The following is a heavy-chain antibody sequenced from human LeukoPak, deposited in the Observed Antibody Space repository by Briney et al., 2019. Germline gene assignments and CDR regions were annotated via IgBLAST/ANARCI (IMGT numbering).Heavy chain of an antibody. Sequence: PSETLSLTCAVYGGSFSGYYWSWIRQPPGKGLEWIGEINHSGSTNYNPSLKSRVTISVDTSKNQFSLKLSSVTAADTAVYYCARGLYVLRYFDWLPSFDYWGQGTLVTVSS. CDR2: INHSGST. CDR3: ARGLYVLRYFDWLPSFDY. J-gene: IGHJ4*02. CDR1: GGSFSGYY. V-gene: IGHV4-34*01. D-gene: IGHD3-9*01.